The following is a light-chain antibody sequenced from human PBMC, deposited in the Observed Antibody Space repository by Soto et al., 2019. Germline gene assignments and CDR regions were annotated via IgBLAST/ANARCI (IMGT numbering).Light chain of an antibody. J-gene: IGLJ1*01. V-gene: IGLV2-23*03. Sequence: QSVLAQPASVSGSPGQSITISCTGTSSDIGGYNYVSWYQHHPGKAPKLIIYEGSKRPSGVSNRFSGSKSGNTASLTISGLQAEDEADYYCCSFAGSNTFVFGTGTKVTVL. CDR1: SSDIGGYNY. CDR3: CSFAGSNTFV. CDR2: EGS.